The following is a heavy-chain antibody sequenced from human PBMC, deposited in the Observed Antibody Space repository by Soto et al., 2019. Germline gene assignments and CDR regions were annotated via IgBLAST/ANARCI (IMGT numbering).Heavy chain of an antibody. Sequence: PGGSLRLSCAASGFTFSNYALHWVRQAPGKGLEWVAVISDDGSNKYYADSVKGRFTISRDNSKNTAYLELNSLISEDTAVYYCATTQDYDGCLDSWGQGTLVTVSS. CDR1: GFTFSNYA. D-gene: IGHD3-22*01. V-gene: IGHV3-30-3*01. CDR2: ISDDGSNK. J-gene: IGHJ4*02. CDR3: ATTQDYDGCLDS.